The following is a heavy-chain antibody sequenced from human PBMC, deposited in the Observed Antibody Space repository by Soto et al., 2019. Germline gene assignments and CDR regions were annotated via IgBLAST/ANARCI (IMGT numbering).Heavy chain of an antibody. V-gene: IGHV3-11*01. J-gene: IGHJ3*02. D-gene: IGHD1-7*01. CDR2: ISSSGSTI. CDR3: ERVIKMELLSDAFDI. CDR1: GFTFSDYY. Sequence: GGSLRLSCAASGFTFSDYYMSWIRQAPGKGLEWVSYISSSGSTIYYADSVKGRFTISRDNAKNSLYLQMNSLRAEDTAVYYCERVIKMELLSDAFDIWGQGTMVTVSS.